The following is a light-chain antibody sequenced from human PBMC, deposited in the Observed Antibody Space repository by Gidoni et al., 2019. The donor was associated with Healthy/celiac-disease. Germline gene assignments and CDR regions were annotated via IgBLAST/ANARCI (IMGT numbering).Light chain of an antibody. V-gene: IGKV4-1*01. CDR1: QSVLYSSNNKNY. CDR2: WAS. CDR3: QQYYSTPLT. J-gene: IGKJ1*01. Sequence: DIVITQSPDYLAVSLGGRATINCKSSQSVLYSSNNKNYLAWYQQKPGQPPKLLIYWASTRESGVPDRFSGSGSGTDFTLTISSLQAEDVAVYYCQQYYSTPLTFGQGTKVEIK.